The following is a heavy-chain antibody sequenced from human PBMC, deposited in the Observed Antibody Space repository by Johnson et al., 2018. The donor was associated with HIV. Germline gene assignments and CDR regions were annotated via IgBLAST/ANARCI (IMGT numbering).Heavy chain of an antibody. CDR3: ARDGSSLITGKFDAFDI. D-gene: IGHD6-13*01. CDR2: IKQDGSEK. J-gene: IGHJ3*02. V-gene: IGHV3-7*01. CDR1: GFTFSSYW. Sequence: VQLVESGGGLVKPGGSLRLSCAASGFTFSSYWMSWVRQAPGKGLEWVANIKQDGSEKYYVDSVKGRFTISRDNAKNSLVLQMNSLRAEDTAVYFCARDGSSLITGKFDAFDIWGQGTMVTVSS.